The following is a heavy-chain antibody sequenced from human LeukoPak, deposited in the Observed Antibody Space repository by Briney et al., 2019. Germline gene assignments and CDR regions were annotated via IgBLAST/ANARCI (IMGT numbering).Heavy chain of an antibody. CDR2: INYTEST. CDR1: GGSFSDYY. J-gene: IGHJ4*02. D-gene: IGHD3-10*01. V-gene: IGHV4-34*01. Sequence: KPSETLSLTCAVYGGSFSDYYWTWIRQPPGKGLEWIGEINYTESTNYNPSLKSRVTISVDTSKSQFSLKLNSVTAADTAVYYCARGDFDSGNYWGQGTLVTVSS. CDR3: ARGDFDSGNY.